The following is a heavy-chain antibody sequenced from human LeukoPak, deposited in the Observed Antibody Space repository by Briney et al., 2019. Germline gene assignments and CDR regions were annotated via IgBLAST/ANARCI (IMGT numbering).Heavy chain of an antibody. D-gene: IGHD5-12*01. CDR1: GGTFSSYA. CDR2: IIPIFGTA. CDR3: ARVRLRGDTPPYYYAMDV. Sequence: GASVKVSCKASGGTFSSYAISWVRQAPGQGLEWMGGIIPIFGTANYAQKFQGRVTITADESTSTAYMELSSLRSEDTAVYYCARVRLRGDTPPYYYAMDVWGQGTTVTVSS. V-gene: IGHV1-69*13. J-gene: IGHJ6*02.